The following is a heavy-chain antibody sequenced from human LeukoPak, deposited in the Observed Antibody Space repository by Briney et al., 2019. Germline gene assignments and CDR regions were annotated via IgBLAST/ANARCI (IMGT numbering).Heavy chain of an antibody. CDR3: AREVRFLEWFD. V-gene: IGHV4-30-4*01. J-gene: IGHJ4*02. Sequence: PSETLSLTCTVSGGSISSGDYYWSWIRQPPGKGLEWIGYIYYSGSTYYNPSLKSRVTISVDTSKNQFSLKLSSVTAADTAVYYCAREVRFLEWFDWGQGTLVTVSS. CDR1: GGSISSGDYY. D-gene: IGHD3-3*01. CDR2: IYYSGST.